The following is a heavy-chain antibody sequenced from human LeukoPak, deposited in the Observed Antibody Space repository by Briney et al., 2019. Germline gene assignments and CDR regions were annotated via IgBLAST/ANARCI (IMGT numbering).Heavy chain of an antibody. V-gene: IGHV3-23*01. CDR1: GFTFNSYV. J-gene: IGHJ4*02. CDR2: IGGRGDTT. Sequence: GGSLRLSCAASGFTFNSYVMSWVRQAPGKGLECISAIGGRGDTTYYADSVQGRFTISRDNSKTTLYLQMNSLRAEDTAVYYCAKSRARREGSSGSIDFWGQGALVTVSS. D-gene: IGHD3-22*01. CDR3: AKSRARREGSSGSIDF.